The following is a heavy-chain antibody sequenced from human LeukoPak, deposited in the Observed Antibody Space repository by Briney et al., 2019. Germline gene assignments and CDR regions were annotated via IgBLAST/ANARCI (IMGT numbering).Heavy chain of an antibody. J-gene: IGHJ4*02. CDR3: AGRDCTNGLCQFDY. CDR2: ISSSGDFI. CDR1: GFTFTTYS. V-gene: IGHV3-21*01. D-gene: IGHD2-8*01. Sequence: GGSLRLSCVASGFTFTTYSMNWVRLAPGKGLEWASSISSSGDFIHYADSVKGRFTISRDNAKNSLYLQMNSLRAEDTAIYYCAGRDCTNGLCQFDYWGQGTLVTVSS.